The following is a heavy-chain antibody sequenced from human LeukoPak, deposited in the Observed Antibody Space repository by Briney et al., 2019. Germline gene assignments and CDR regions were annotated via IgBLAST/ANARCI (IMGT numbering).Heavy chain of an antibody. V-gene: IGHV3-23*01. J-gene: IGHJ5*02. CDR3: AKLPYRTTVTTSWFDP. Sequence: GGSLRLSCAASGFTFSSYAMSWVRQAPGKGLEWVSAISGSGGSTYYADSVRGRFTISRDNSKNTLYLQMNSLRAEDTAVYYCAKLPYRTTVTTSWFDPWGQGTLVAVSS. CDR2: ISGSGGST. D-gene: IGHD4-11*01. CDR1: GFTFSSYA.